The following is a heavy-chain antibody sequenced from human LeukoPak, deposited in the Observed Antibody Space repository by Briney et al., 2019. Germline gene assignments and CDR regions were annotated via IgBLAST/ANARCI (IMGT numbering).Heavy chain of an antibody. Sequence: GGSLRLSCAASGFTFSTYAISWVRQAPGKGLEWVGFIRSKAYGGTTEYAASVKGRFTISRDDSKSIAYLQMNSLKTEDTAVYYCTRILTYSSSWVYYYYMDVWGKGTTVTVSS. CDR2: IRSKAYGGTT. V-gene: IGHV3-49*04. CDR1: GFTFSTYA. CDR3: TRILTYSSSWVYYYYMDV. D-gene: IGHD6-13*01. J-gene: IGHJ6*03.